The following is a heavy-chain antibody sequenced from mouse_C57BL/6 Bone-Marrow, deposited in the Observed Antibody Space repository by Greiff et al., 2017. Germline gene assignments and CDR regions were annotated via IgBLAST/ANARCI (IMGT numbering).Heavy chain of an antibody. CDR1: GYTFTDYN. CDR2: INPNNGGT. J-gene: IGHJ3*01. D-gene: IGHD2-3*01. V-gene: IGHV1-22*01. Sequence: VQLQQSGPELVKPGASVKMSCKASGYTFTDYNMNWVKQSHGKSLEWIGYINPNNGGTSYNQKFKGKATLTVNKSSSTAYMELRSLTSEDSAVYYCARSYDGYPSGFAYWGQGTLVTVSA. CDR3: ARSYDGYPSGFAY.